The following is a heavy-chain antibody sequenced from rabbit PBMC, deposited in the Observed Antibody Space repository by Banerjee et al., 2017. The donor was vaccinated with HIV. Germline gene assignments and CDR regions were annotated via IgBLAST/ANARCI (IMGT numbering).Heavy chain of an antibody. V-gene: IGHV1S47*01. D-gene: IGHD7-1*01. CDR2: IDPVFGST. CDR3: ARGSYAGYAGYGYDAFDP. CDR1: GFDFSSYG. J-gene: IGHJ2*01. Sequence: QEQLVESGGGLVQPGGSLKLSCKASGFDFSSYGVSWVRQAPGKGLEWIGYIDPVFGSTYYASWVNGRFTISSHNAQNTLYLQLNSLTAADTATYFCARGSYAGYAGYGYDAFDPWGPGTLVTVS.